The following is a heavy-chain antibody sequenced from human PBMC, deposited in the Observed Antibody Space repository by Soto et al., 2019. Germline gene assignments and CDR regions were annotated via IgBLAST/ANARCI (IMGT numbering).Heavy chain of an antibody. V-gene: IGHV4-59*01. CDR1: GGSISSYY. J-gene: IGHJ4*02. D-gene: IGHD6-19*01. CDR2: IYYSGST. CDR3: ARGPRIAVAPFLSYFDY. Sequence: QVQLQESGPGLVKPSETLSLTCTVSGGSISSYYWSWIRQPPGKGLEWIGYIYYSGSTNYNPSLKSRVTISVDTSKNQFSLKLSSVTAADTAVYYCARGPRIAVAPFLSYFDYWGQGTLVTVSS.